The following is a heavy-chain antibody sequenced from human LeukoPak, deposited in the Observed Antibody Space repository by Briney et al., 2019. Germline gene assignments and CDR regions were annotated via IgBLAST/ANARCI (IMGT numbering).Heavy chain of an antibody. CDR1: GGSISSSSYY. V-gene: IGHV4-39*07. J-gene: IGHJ4*02. CDR2: IYYSGST. D-gene: IGHD3-22*01. Sequence: SETLSLTCTVSGGSISSSSYYWGWLRQPPGKGREGVGSIYYSGSTYYNPSLKSRVTISVDTSKNQFSLKLSSVTAADTAVYYCAKIYQDSCAYHCAPDYWGQGTLVTVSS. CDR3: AKIYQDSCAYHCAPDY.